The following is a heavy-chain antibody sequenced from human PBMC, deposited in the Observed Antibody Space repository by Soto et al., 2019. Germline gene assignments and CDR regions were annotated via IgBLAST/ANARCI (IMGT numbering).Heavy chain of an antibody. J-gene: IGHJ6*02. CDR3: ATDQHYYGSGSYFAPPSYYYGMDV. CDR2: IDPSDSYT. Sequence: PGESLKISCKGSGYSFISYWISWVRQMPGKGLEWMGRIDPSDSYTNYSPSFQGHVTISADKSISTAYLQWSSLKASDTAMYYCATDQHYYGSGSYFAPPSYYYGMDVWGQGTTVTVSS. D-gene: IGHD3-10*01. V-gene: IGHV5-10-1*01. CDR1: GYSFISYW.